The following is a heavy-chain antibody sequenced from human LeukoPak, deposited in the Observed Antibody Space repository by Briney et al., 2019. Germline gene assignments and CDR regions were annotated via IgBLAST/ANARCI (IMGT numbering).Heavy chain of an antibody. CDR2: INHSGRT. J-gene: IGHJ5*02. V-gene: IGHV4-34*01. D-gene: IGHD1-1*01. CDR1: GESFSGYY. Sequence: PSEPLSLTCAVYGESFSGYYWSWIRQPPGKGLEWIGEINHSGRTNTKPSLKSRVTIPVDTPKNQFSLKLSSVTAADTAVYYCARRPAATRTNGFDPWGQGTRVTVSS. CDR3: ARRPAATRTNGFDP.